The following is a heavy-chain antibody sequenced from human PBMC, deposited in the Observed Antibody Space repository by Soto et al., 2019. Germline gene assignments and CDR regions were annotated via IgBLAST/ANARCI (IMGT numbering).Heavy chain of an antibody. V-gene: IGHV4-4*02. J-gene: IGHJ4*02. Sequence: QVQLQESGPGLVKPSGTLSLTCAVSGASISSTNWWSWVRQPPGKGLAWIGEIYHDGGATYNPSLKSRVTISVDKSKNQFSLKVTSVSAADSAMYYCATLTAKGTASTGYYFDSWGQGTLVTVSS. D-gene: IGHD6-13*01. CDR3: ATLTAKGTASTGYYFDS. CDR2: IYHDGGA. CDR1: GASISSTNW.